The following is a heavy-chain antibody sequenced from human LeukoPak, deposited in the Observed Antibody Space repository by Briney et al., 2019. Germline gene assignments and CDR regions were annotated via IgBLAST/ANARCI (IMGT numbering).Heavy chain of an antibody. J-gene: IGHJ4*02. V-gene: IGHV3-30*18. CDR3: AKCAIVVVPAALDY. Sequence: GRSLRLSCAASGFTFSSYGMHWVRQAPGKGLEWVAVISYDGSNKYYADSVKGRFTISRDNSKNTLYLQMNSLRAEDTAVYYCAKCAIVVVPAALDYWGQGTLVTVSS. CDR2: ISYDGSNK. CDR1: GFTFSSYG. D-gene: IGHD2-2*01.